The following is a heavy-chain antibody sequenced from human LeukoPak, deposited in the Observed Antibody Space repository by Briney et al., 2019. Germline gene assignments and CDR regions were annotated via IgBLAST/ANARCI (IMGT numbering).Heavy chain of an antibody. CDR2: IIPIFGIA. D-gene: IGHD3-22*01. Sequence: ASVKVSCKASGGTFSSYAISWVRQAPGQGLEWMGRIIPIFGIANYAQKFQGRVTITADKSTSTAYMELSSLRSEDTAVYYCARGDYYDSSPLQHWGRAPWSPSPQ. CDR3: ARGDYYDSSPLQH. J-gene: IGHJ1*01. V-gene: IGHV1-69*04. CDR1: GGTFSSYA.